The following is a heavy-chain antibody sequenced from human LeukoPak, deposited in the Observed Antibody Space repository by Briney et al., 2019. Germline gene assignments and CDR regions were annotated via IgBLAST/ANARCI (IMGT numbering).Heavy chain of an antibody. J-gene: IGHJ4*02. V-gene: IGHV4-61*02. CDR1: GGSISSGSYY. D-gene: IGHD1-26*01. CDR2: IYTSGST. Sequence: SQTLSLTCTVSGGSISSGSYYWSWIRQPAGKGLEWIGRIYTSGSTNYNPSLKSRVTISVDTSKNQFSLKLSSVTAADTAVYYCARDVVRVGAHGVDYWGQGTLVTVSS. CDR3: ARDVVRVGAHGVDY.